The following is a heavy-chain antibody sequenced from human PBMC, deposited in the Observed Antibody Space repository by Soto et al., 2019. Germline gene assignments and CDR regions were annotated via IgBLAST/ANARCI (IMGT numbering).Heavy chain of an antibody. J-gene: IGHJ4*02. Sequence: GAKPGYPTQTVTLACSFRGFSLSTSRMGVGWIRQPPGKALEWLALIYWDDDKRYSPSLKSRLTITKDTSKNQVVLTMTNMDPVDTATYYCAHSLPRPYFDYWGQGTLVPSPQ. CDR2: IYWDDDK. CDR1: GFSLSTSRMG. CDR3: AHSLPRPYFDY. V-gene: IGHV2-5*02.